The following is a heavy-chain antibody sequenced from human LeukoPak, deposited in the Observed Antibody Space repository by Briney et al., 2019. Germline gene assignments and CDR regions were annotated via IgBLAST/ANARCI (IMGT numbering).Heavy chain of an antibody. CDR1: GFTFSSYA. CDR3: ARDPGYSYGLYYYGMDV. Sequence: GGSLRLSCAASGFTFSSYAMHWVRQAPGKGLEWVAVISYDGSNKYYADSVKGRFTISRDNSKNTLYLQMNSPRAEDTAVYYCARDPGYSYGLYYYGMDVWGQGTTVTVSS. J-gene: IGHJ6*02. D-gene: IGHD5-18*01. V-gene: IGHV3-30-3*01. CDR2: ISYDGSNK.